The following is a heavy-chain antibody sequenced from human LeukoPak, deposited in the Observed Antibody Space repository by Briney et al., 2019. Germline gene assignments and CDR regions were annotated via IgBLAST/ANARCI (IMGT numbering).Heavy chain of an antibody. Sequence: SVKVSCKASGYTFTSYGTSWVRQAPGQGLEWMGGIIPIFGTANYAQKFQGSVSITADESTRTAYMELYSLRSDDTAVYYCAKNTVTPSRTWYYFDSWGQGTLVTVSS. CDR1: GYTFTSYG. J-gene: IGHJ4*02. CDR3: AKNTVTPSRTWYYFDS. D-gene: IGHD4-11*01. CDR2: IIPIFGTA. V-gene: IGHV1-69*13.